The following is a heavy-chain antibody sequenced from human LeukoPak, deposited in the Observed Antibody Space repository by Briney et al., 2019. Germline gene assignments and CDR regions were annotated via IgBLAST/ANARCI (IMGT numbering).Heavy chain of an antibody. D-gene: IGHD4-11*01. CDR3: ARDNDYSGWFDP. V-gene: IGHV3-66*02. J-gene: IGHJ5*02. Sequence: AGGSLRLSCAASGFTVSSNYMSWVRQAPGKGLAWVSVIYSGGSTYYADSVKGRFTISRDNSKNTLYLQMNSLRAEDTAVYYCARDNDYSGWFDPWGQGTLVTVSS. CDR1: GFTVSSNY. CDR2: IYSGGST.